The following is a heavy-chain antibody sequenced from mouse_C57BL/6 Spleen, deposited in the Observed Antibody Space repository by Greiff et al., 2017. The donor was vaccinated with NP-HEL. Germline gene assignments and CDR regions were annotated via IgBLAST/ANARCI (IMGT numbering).Heavy chain of an antibody. V-gene: IGHV1-59*01. J-gene: IGHJ2*01. CDR2: IDPSDSYT. CDR3: AREATMVTTGYFDY. D-gene: IGHD2-2*01. Sequence: QVQLQQPGAELVRPGTSVKLSCKASGYTFTSYWMHWVKQRPGQGLEWIGVIDPSDSYTNYNQKFKGKATLTVDTASSTAYMQLSRLTSEDSAVYYCAREATMVTTGYFDYWGQGTTLTVSS. CDR1: GYTFTSYW.